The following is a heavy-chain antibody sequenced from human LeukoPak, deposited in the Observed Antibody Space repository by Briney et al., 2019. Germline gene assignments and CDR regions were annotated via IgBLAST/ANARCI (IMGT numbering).Heavy chain of an antibody. CDR2: ISSSSSYI. CDR1: GFTFSSYS. J-gene: IGHJ4*02. V-gene: IGHV3-21*01. CDR3: ATHGYSELRYFDWSTNE. D-gene: IGHD3-9*01. Sequence: GGSLRLSCAASGFTFSSYSMNWVRQAPGKGLEWVSSISSSSSYIYYADSVKGRFTISRDNAKKSLYLQMDSLRAEDTAVYYCATHGYSELRYFDWSTNEWGQGTLVTVSS.